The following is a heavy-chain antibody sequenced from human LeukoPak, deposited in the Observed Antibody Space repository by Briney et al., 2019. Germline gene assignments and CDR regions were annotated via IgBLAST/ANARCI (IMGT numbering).Heavy chain of an antibody. D-gene: IGHD4-17*01. CDR1: GGSISNYY. CDR2: IYYSGST. J-gene: IGHJ4*02. V-gene: IGHV4-59*01. CDR3: ARLSTVTTSFDY. Sequence: PSETLSLTCTVSGGSISNYYWSWIRQPPGKGLEWIGYIYYSGSTKYNPSLKSRVTISVDTSKNQFSLRLSSVTAADTAVYYCARLSTVTTSFDYWGQGTLATVSS.